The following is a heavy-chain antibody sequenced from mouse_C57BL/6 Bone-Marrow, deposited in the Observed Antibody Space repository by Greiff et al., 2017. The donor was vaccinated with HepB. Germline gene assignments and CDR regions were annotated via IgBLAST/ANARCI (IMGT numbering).Heavy chain of an antibody. CDR3: ARNRYGPPYWYFDV. Sequence: VQLKESGPELVKPGASVKMSCKASGYTFTDYNMHWVKQSHGKSLEWIGYINPNNGGTSYNQKFKGKATLTVNKSSSTAYMELRSLTSEDSAVYYCARNRYGPPYWYFDVWGTGTTVTVSS. D-gene: IGHD1-1*01. J-gene: IGHJ1*03. CDR2: INPNNGGT. V-gene: IGHV1-22*01. CDR1: GYTFTDYN.